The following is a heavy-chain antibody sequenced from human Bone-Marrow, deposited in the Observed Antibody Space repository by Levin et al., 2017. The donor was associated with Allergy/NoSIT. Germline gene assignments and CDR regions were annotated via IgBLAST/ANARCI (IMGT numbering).Heavy chain of an antibody. V-gene: IGHV3-74*01. Sequence: GESLKISCAASGFTFSSLWMHWVRQAPGKGLVWVSRITSDGSSTTYADSVRGRFTISRDNAKNTVYLVMNSLRAEDTAMYYSVRDYGGSGSANAFDIWGQGTMVTVSS. J-gene: IGHJ3*02. CDR1: GFTFSSLW. CDR2: ITSDGSST. CDR3: VRDYGGSGSANAFDI. D-gene: IGHD4-23*01.